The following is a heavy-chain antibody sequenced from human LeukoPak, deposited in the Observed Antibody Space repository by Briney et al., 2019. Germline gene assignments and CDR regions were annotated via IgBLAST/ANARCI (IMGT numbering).Heavy chain of an antibody. V-gene: IGHV1-2*02. J-gene: IGHJ4*02. CDR2: INPNSGGT. Sequence: ASVKVSCKASGYTFAGYYMHWVRQAPGQGLEWMGWINPNSGGTNYAQKFQGRVTMTRDTSIGTAYMELSRLRSDDTAVYYCARHIAVAFDYWGQGVLVTVSS. CDR1: GYTFAGYY. CDR3: ARHIAVAFDY. D-gene: IGHD6-19*01.